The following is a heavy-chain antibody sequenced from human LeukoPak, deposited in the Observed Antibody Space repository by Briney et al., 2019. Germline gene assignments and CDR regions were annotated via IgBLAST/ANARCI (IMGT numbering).Heavy chain of an antibody. CDR3: VRDDRIAVAGPYYFDY. Sequence: GASVTVSCKASGYTFTSYYLHWVRQAPGQGLEWMGIINPSDDSTSYAQKFQGRFTMTRDTSTNTVYMELYSLRSEDTAVYYCVRDDRIAVAGPYYFDYWGQGTLVTVSS. J-gene: IGHJ4*02. CDR1: GYTFTSYY. CDR2: INPSDDST. D-gene: IGHD6-19*01. V-gene: IGHV1-46*01.